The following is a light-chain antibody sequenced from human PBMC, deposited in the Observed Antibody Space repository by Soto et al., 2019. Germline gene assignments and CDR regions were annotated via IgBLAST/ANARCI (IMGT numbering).Light chain of an antibody. CDR2: DTN. V-gene: IGLV1-51*01. CDR1: SSNIGNNY. CDR3: GAWDSSLSGGREV. Sequence: QSVLTQPPSVSAAPGQRVTISCSGSSSNIGNNYVSWYQQFPGTAPRLLIYDTNQRPSGIPARFSGSKSGTSATLDITGLQTGDEADYYCGAWDSSLSGGREVFGGGTKLTVL. J-gene: IGLJ3*02.